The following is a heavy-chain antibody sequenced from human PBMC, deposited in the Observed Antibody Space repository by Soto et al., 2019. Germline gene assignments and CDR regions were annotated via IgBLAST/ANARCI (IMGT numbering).Heavy chain of an antibody. V-gene: IGHV3-23*01. CDR2: ISGSGGST. CDR3: ASLYDFWSGYYPDY. D-gene: IGHD3-3*01. Sequence: GGSLRLSCAASGFTFSSYAMSWVRQAPGKGLEWVSVISGSGGSTYYADSVKGRFTISRDNSKNTLYLQMNSLRAEDTAVYYCASLYDFWSGYYPDYWGQGTLVTVSS. J-gene: IGHJ4*02. CDR1: GFTFSSYA.